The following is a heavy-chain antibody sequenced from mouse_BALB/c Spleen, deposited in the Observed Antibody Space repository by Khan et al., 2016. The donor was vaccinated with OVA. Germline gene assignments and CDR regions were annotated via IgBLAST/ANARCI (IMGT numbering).Heavy chain of an antibody. CDR1: GYSFTSYW. J-gene: IGHJ2*01. CDR3: TRSYDSYYFDY. D-gene: IGHD2-4*01. Sequence: VQLKQSGTVLARPGASVKMSCKASGYSFTSYWMHWVKQRPGQGLEWIGAIYPGNSDTRYNQKFKGKATLTAVTSASTAYMELSSLTDEDSAVYYCTRSYDSYYFDYWGQDTTLTVSS. V-gene: IGHV1-5*01. CDR2: IYPGNSDT.